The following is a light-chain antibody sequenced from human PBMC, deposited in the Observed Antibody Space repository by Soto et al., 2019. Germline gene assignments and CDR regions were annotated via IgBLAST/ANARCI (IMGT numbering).Light chain of an antibody. CDR3: QQYNTYPLT. CDR1: QSISSW. V-gene: IGKV1-5*03. CDR2: KAS. J-gene: IGKJ4*01. Sequence: DIQMTQSPSTLSASVGDIVTITCRASQSISSWLAWYQQKPGKAPKLLIYKASGLESGVPSRFSDSGSGTEFTLTISSLQPDDFATYYCQQYNTYPLTFGGGTKVEIK.